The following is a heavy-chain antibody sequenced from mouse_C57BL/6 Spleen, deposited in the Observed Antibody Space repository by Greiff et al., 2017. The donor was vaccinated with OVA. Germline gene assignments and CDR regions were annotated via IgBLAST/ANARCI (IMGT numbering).Heavy chain of an antibody. CDR2: IYPGSGST. J-gene: IGHJ4*01. CDR3: ASGGITGTDYYAMDY. V-gene: IGHV1-55*01. Sequence: QVQLQQPGAELVKPGASVKMSCKASGYTFTSYWITWVKQRPGQGLEWIGDIYPGSGSTNYNEKFKSKATLTVDTSSSTAYMQLSSLTSEDSAVSDYASGGITGTDYYAMDYWGQGTSVTVSS. D-gene: IGHD4-1*01. CDR1: GYTFTSYW.